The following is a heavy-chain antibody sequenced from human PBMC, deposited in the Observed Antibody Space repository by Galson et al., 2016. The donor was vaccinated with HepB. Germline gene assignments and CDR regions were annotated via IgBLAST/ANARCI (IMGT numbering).Heavy chain of an antibody. V-gene: IGHV5-51*01. J-gene: IGHJ4*02. D-gene: IGHD2-15*01. CDR2: IYPGDSDT. CDR3: ARRERGCSVGICIPYYCDA. Sequence: QSGAEVKKTGESLKISCKASGYTFTNYWIGWVRQLPGKGLEWMGIIYPGDSDTRYSPSFQGQVTMSADTSITTAYLQWSSLKASDTAMYYCARRERGCSVGICIPYYCDACGQGTLVTVSS. CDR1: GYTFTNYW.